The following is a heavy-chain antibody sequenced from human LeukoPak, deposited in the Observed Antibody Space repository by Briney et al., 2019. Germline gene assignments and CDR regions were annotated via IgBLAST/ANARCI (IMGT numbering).Heavy chain of an antibody. CDR1: GGSISSSSYY. CDR3: ARDRYYYDSSARYFDY. CDR2: IYYSGST. D-gene: IGHD3-22*01. Sequence: PLETLSLTCTVSGGSISSSSYYWGWIRQPPGKGLEWIGSIYYSGSTYYNPSLKSRVTISVDTSNNQFSLKLSSVTAADTAVYYCARDRYYYDSSARYFDYWGQGTLVTVSS. J-gene: IGHJ4*02. V-gene: IGHV4-39*07.